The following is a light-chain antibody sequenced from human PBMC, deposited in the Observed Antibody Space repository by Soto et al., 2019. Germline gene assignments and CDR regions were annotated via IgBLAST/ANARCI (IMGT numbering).Light chain of an antibody. J-gene: IGKJ2*01. Sequence: VVLTQSPGTLSLSLGERATLSCRATQRISANYIAWYQIKTGQPPRLLVHGSVTRAAGIPDRFSGTGSGADFTLTSARVEPEDFAVYFCHQYGDSPYSFGQGTKLESK. CDR1: QRISANY. CDR2: GSV. CDR3: HQYGDSPYS. V-gene: IGKV3-20*01.